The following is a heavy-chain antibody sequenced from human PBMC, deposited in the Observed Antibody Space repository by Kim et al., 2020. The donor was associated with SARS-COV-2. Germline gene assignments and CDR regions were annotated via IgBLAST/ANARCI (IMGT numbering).Heavy chain of an antibody. CDR2: IWYDGSNK. CDR3: ARGGGHYDYVWGSYRLGPFDY. CDR1: GFTFSSYG. V-gene: IGHV3-33*01. D-gene: IGHD3-16*02. Sequence: GGSLRLSCAASGFTFSSYGMHWVRQAPGKGLEWVAVIWYDGSNKYYADSVKGRFTISRDNSKNTLYLQMNSLRAEDTAVYYCARGGGHYDYVWGSYRLGPFDYWGQGTLVTVSS. J-gene: IGHJ4*02.